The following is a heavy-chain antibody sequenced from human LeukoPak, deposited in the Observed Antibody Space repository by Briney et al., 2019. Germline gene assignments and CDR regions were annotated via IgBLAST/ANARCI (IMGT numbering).Heavy chain of an antibody. CDR1: GGSISSSSYY. J-gene: IGHJ4*02. V-gene: IGHV4-39*01. CDR3: ARHQGSGYYYPFDY. CDR2: IYYSGST. D-gene: IGHD3-22*01. Sequence: SETLSLTCAVSGGSISSSSYYWGWIRQPPGKGLERIGSIYYSGSTYYNPSLKSRVTISVDTSKNQFSLKLSSVTAADTAVYYCARHQGSGYYYPFDYWGQGTLVTVSS.